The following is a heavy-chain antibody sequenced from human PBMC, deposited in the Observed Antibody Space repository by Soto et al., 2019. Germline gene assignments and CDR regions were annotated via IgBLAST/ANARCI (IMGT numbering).Heavy chain of an antibody. J-gene: IGHJ5*02. D-gene: IGHD1-7*01. Sequence: ASVKVSWKASGYTFTTYAMYWVRQAPGQSLEWMGWIIPGNGNTKYSQKFQDRVTITTDTSASTAYMELSSLRSEDTAVYYCARGKTGTNTWFDPWGQGTLVTVSS. CDR1: GYTFTTYA. CDR2: IIPGNGNT. CDR3: ARGKTGTNTWFDP. V-gene: IGHV1-3*01.